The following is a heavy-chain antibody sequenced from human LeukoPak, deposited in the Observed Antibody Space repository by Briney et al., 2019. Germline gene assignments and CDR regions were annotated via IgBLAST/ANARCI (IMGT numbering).Heavy chain of an antibody. D-gene: IGHD6-13*01. J-gene: IGHJ4*02. CDR2: ISYDGSNK. CDR3: ARAPRIAAAGTYFDY. Sequence: GGSLRLSCAASGFTFSSYAMHWVRQAPGKGLEWVTVISYDGSNKYYADSVKGRFTISRDNSKKTLYLQMNSLRGDDAAVYYCARAPRIAAAGTYFDYWGQGTLVTVSS. V-gene: IGHV3-30-3*01. CDR1: GFTFSSYA.